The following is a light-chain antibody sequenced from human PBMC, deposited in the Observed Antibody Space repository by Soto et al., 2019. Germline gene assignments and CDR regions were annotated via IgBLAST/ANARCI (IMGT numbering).Light chain of an antibody. J-gene: IGLJ1*01. V-gene: IGLV2-11*01. CDR2: DVS. CDR1: SSDIGGYNY. CDR3: CSYAGSYISEV. Sequence: SVLTQPRSVSGSPGQSVTISCTGTSSDIGGYNYVSWYQQHPGKAHKLMIYDVSKRPSGVPDRFSGSKSGNTASLTISGLQAEDEADYYCCSYAGSYISEVFGTGTKVT.